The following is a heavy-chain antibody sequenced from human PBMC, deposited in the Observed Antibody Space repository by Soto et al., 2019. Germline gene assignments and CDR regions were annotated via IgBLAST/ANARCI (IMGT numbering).Heavy chain of an antibody. CDR3: ARVGDDSSGEED. CDR1: GFTFNSYS. J-gene: IGHJ4*02. V-gene: IGHV3-21*01. Sequence: RRLSCAASGFTFNSYSMNWVRQAPGKGLEWVSYISSISSYIYYADSVKGRFTISRDNAKNSLYLQMNSLRAEDTAVYYCARVGDDSSGEEDWGQGTLVTVSS. CDR2: ISSISSYI. D-gene: IGHD3-22*01.